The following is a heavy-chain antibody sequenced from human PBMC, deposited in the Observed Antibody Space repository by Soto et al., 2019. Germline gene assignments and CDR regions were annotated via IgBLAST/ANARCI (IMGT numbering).Heavy chain of an antibody. CDR1: GFTFSSYA. CDR3: AKGPICTNVVCYKGAKHLDY. V-gene: IGHV3-23*01. Sequence: PGGSLRLSCAASGFTFSSYAMSWVRQAPGKGLEWVSAISGSGGSTYYADSVKGRFTISRDNSKNTLYLQMNSLRAEDTAVYYCAKGPICTNVVCYKGAKHLDYWGQGPSVTVSS. J-gene: IGHJ4*02. CDR2: ISGSGGST. D-gene: IGHD2-8*01.